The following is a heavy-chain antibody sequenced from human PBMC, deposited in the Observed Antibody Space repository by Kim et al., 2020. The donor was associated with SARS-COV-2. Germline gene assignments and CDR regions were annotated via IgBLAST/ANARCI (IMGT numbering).Heavy chain of an antibody. CDR2: INPNSGGT. CDR1: GYTFTGYY. D-gene: IGHD6-25*01. J-gene: IGHJ4*02. CDR3: AREGGGTHYYFDY. V-gene: IGHV1-2*06. Sequence: ASVKVSCKASGYTFTGYYMHWVRQAPGQGLEWMGRINPNSGGTNYAQKFQGRVTMTRDTSISTAYMELSRLRSDDTAVYYCAREGGGTHYYFDYWGQGTLVTVSS.